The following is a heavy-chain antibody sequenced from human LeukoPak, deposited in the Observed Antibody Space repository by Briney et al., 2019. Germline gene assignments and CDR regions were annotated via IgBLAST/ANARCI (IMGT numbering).Heavy chain of an antibody. CDR3: ARGRSTGYPYYFEY. J-gene: IGHJ4*02. V-gene: IGHV1-8*03. CDR2: MNPNSGST. Sequence: ASVKVSCKASGYTFTSYDINWVRQATGQGLEWMGWMNPNSGSTGYAQKFQGRVTITRNTSISTAYMELSGLRSEDTAVYYCARGRSTGYPYYFEYWGQGILVTVSS. CDR1: GYTFTSYD. D-gene: IGHD5-12*01.